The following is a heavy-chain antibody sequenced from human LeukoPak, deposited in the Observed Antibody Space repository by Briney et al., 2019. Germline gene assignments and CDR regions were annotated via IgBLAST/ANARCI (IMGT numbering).Heavy chain of an antibody. Sequence: SETLSLTCTVSGGSISSSSYYWGWIRQPPGKGLEWIGSIYYSGSTYYNPSLKSRVTISVDTSKNQFSLKLSSVTAADTAVYYCARDSDYYDSPDAFDIWGQGAMVTVSS. J-gene: IGHJ3*02. D-gene: IGHD3-22*01. CDR1: GGSISSSSYY. CDR2: IYYSGST. CDR3: ARDSDYYDSPDAFDI. V-gene: IGHV4-39*07.